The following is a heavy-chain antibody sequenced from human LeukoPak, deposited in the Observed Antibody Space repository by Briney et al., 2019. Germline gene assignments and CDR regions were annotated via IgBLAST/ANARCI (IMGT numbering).Heavy chain of an antibody. CDR3: AKADPMIPNFDY. CDR1: GFTFSSYA. V-gene: IGHV3-23*01. Sequence: QTGGSLRLSCAASGFTFSSYAMRWVRQAPGKGLEWVSAISGSGGSTYYADSVKGRFTISRDNSKSTLYLQMNSLRAEDTAVYYCAKADPMIPNFDYWGQGTLVTVSS. CDR2: ISGSGGST. D-gene: IGHD3-16*01. J-gene: IGHJ4*02.